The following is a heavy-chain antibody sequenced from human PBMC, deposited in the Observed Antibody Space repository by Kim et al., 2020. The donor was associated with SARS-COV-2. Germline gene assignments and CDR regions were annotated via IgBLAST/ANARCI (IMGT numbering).Heavy chain of an antibody. CDR3: ARSYPASFGIVVIPAAPIS. CDR1: GYTFSDCY. V-gene: IGHV3-11*01. D-gene: IGHD2-2*01. J-gene: IGHJ4*02. CDR2: ISSSGSAI. Sequence: GGSLRLSCAVSGYTFSDCYMNWIRQAPGKGLEWVSYISSSGSAIYYADSVKGRFTISRDNAKNSLYLQMNSLRAEDTAVYYCARSYPASFGIVVIPAAPISWGQGTLVTVSS.